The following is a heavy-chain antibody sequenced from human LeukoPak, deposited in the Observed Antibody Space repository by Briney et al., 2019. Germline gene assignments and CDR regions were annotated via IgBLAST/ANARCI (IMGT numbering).Heavy chain of an antibody. D-gene: IGHD4/OR15-4a*01. J-gene: IGHJ4*02. CDR2: IWYDGSNK. CDR1: GFTVGSYG. V-gene: IGHV3-33*01. Sequence: GGSLRPSCAASGFTVGSYGMHWLRQAPGKGLEWVAVIWYDGSNKYYADSVKGRFTISRDNSKNTLYLQMNSLRAEDTAVYYCARDCEYGKRGYFDYWSQGTRVTVSS. CDR3: ARDCEYGKRGYFDY.